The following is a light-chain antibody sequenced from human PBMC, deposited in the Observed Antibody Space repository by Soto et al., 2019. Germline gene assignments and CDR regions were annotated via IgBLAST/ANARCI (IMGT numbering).Light chain of an antibody. CDR2: RAA. CDR3: QQTYRDPLT. V-gene: IGKV1-39*01. J-gene: IGKJ5*01. Sequence: DIPVTQSPYSLSASVGDRVTITCRASQYIGTFLNWYQHKPGKTPRLLIHRAAALRSGVPSRFSGSGSGTDFTLTINNLHPEDFAPYFCQQTYRDPLTFGQGTRLEIK. CDR1: QYIGTF.